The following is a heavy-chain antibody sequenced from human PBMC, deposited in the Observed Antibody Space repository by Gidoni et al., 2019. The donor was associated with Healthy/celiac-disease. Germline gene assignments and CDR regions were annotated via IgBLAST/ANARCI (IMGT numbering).Heavy chain of an antibody. Sequence: QVQLQESGPGLVKPSGTLSLTCAVSGGSLSSSNWWSWVRQPPGTGLVWIGEIYHTGSTNYNPSLKRRVTISVDKSKNQFSLKLSSVTAADTAVYYCARTPAGSGWYEDGMDVWGQGTTVTVSS. CDR3: ARTPAGSGWYEDGMDV. CDR2: IYHTGST. D-gene: IGHD6-19*01. CDR1: GGSLSSSNW. J-gene: IGHJ6*02. V-gene: IGHV4-4*02.